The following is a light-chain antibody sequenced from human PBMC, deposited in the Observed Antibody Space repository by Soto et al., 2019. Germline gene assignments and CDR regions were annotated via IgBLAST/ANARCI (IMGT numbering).Light chain of an antibody. J-gene: IGKJ1*01. CDR1: QKVSTTY. CDR2: GAS. CDR3: QQFGSSPWT. V-gene: IGKV3-20*01. Sequence: EIEMTQSPATLSLSPGERVTLSCRDSQKVSTTYLAWYQQKPGQAPRLLIYGASNRDTGIPDRFSGSGSGTDFTLTISRLEPEDFAVYYCQQFGSSPWTFGQGTKVDIK.